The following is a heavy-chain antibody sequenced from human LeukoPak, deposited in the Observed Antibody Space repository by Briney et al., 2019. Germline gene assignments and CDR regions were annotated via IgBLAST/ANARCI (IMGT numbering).Heavy chain of an antibody. CDR1: GGSITFGSYY. V-gene: IGHV4-61*02. Sequence: SETLSLTCTVSGGSITFGSYYWTWIREPAGKGLEWIGRIYTSGRTFYNPSLKSRVTISMDTSMNQFSLRLNSVTAADTAVYYCARARVIPASFDDWGQGTLVTVSS. CDR2: IYTSGRT. D-gene: IGHD3-16*02. J-gene: IGHJ4*02. CDR3: ARARVIPASFDD.